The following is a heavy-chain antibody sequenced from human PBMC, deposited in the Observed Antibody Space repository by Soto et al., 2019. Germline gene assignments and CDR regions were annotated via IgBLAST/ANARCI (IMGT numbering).Heavy chain of an antibody. D-gene: IGHD2-15*01. CDR2: ISAYNGNT. Sequence: APGQGLEWMGWISAYNGNTNYAQKLQGRVTMTTDTSTSTAYMELRSLRSDDTAVYYCARERLPHDAFDIWGQGTMVTVSS. V-gene: IGHV1-18*01. CDR3: ARERLPHDAFDI. J-gene: IGHJ3*02.